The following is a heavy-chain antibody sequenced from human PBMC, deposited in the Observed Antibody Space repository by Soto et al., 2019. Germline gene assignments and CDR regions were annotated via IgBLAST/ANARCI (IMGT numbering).Heavy chain of an antibody. CDR1: GFTFSNYN. J-gene: IGHJ5*02. CDR2: ISSSSSYI. CDR3: ARDTYYYGSGSYSP. Sequence: GGSLRLSCAASGFTFSNYNMNWVRQAPGKGLDWVSSISSSSSYIYYADSVKGRFTISRDNAKNSLYLQMNSLRAEDTAVYYCARDTYYYGSGSYSPWGQGTLVTVSS. D-gene: IGHD3-10*01. V-gene: IGHV3-21*01.